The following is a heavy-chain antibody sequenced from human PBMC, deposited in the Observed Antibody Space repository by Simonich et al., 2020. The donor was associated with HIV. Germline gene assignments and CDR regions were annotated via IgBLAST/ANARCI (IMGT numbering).Heavy chain of an antibody. V-gene: IGHV1-8*03. CDR3: ARVQRWFDP. J-gene: IGHJ5*02. Sequence: QVQLVQSGAEVKKPGASVKVSCKASGYTFTSYDINWVRQATGQGREWMGRMNHNSGNTDYAQKFQGRVTITRDTSISTAYMELSSLRSEDTAVYYCARVQRWFDPWGQGTLVTVSS. CDR1: GYTFTSYD. CDR2: MNHNSGNT.